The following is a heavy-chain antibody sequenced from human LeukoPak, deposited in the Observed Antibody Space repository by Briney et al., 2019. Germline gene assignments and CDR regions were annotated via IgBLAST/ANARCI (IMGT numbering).Heavy chain of an antibody. CDR2: IYYSGST. Sequence: SETLSLTCTVSGGSVSSGSYYWSWIRQPLGKGLEGIGYIYYSGSTNYNPSLKSRVTISVDTSKNQFSLKLSSVTAADTAVYYCARRARGSYFDYWGQGTLVTVSS. V-gene: IGHV4-61*01. D-gene: IGHD1-26*01. CDR3: ARRARGSYFDY. CDR1: GGSVSSGSYY. J-gene: IGHJ4*02.